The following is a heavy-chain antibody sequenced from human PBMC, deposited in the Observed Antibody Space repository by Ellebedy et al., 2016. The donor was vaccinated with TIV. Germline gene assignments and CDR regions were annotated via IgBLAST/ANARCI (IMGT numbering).Heavy chain of an antibody. CDR3: ARENCGGDCYGNWFDP. CDR2: IYYSGIT. Sequence: SETLSLTCTVSGGSISSGDDYWSWIRQPPGKGLEWIGYIYYSGITYYNPPLKSRVTISVDTSRNQFSLKLSSVTAADTAVYYCARENCGGDCYGNWFDPWGQGTLVTVSS. J-gene: IGHJ5*02. D-gene: IGHD2-21*02. CDR1: GGSISSGDDY. V-gene: IGHV4-30-4*01.